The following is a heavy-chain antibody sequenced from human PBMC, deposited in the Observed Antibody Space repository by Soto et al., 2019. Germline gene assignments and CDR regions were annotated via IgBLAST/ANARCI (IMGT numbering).Heavy chain of an antibody. J-gene: IGHJ4*02. CDR2: MHRSGSS. D-gene: IGHD6-13*01. Sequence: SETLSLTCTVSGGSISSYYWSWIRQPPGKGLEWIGYMHRSGSSSYNPSLKSRVTISVDTSKNQFSLKLSSVTAADTALYYCASYSDTWTALDSWGQGTLVTVSS. CDR1: GGSISSYY. CDR3: ASYSDTWTALDS. V-gene: IGHV4-59*01.